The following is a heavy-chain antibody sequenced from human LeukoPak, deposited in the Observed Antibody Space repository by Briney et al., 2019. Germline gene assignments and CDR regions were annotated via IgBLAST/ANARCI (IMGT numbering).Heavy chain of an antibody. V-gene: IGHV1-8*03. Sequence: ASVKVSCKASGYTFTGYYMHWVRQATGQGLEWMGWMNPNSGNTGYVQKFQGRVTITRNTSITTAYMELSSLRSEDTAVYYCARGAKELNDAFDIWGQGTMVTVSS. CDR1: GYTFTGYY. D-gene: IGHD1-7*01. CDR2: MNPNSGNT. J-gene: IGHJ3*02. CDR3: ARGAKELNDAFDI.